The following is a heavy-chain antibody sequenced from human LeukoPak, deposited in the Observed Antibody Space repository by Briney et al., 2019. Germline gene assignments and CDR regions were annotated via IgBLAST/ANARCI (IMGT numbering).Heavy chain of an antibody. CDR3: AKASNTWDYFDH. D-gene: IGHD7-27*01. J-gene: IGHJ4*02. V-gene: IGHV3-23*01. CDR1: GFTFSSFA. Sequence: GGSLRLSCAASGFTFSSFAMSWVRQAPGKGLEWVSAISGSGGSTYYADSVKGRFTISRDNSKNTLSLQMNSLRAEDTAIYYCAKASNTWDYFDHWGQGTLVTVSS. CDR2: ISGSGGST.